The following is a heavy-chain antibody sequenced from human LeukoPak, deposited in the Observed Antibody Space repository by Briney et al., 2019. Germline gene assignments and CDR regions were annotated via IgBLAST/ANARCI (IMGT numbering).Heavy chain of an antibody. Sequence: KTSETLSLTCTVSGASISSTSYCWGWIRQPAGKGLEWIGSIHRSGSTNYNPSLKSRVTISVDTSKNQFSLKVNSVTAADTALYYCARGDCSSTICYSPMDVWGKGTTVTVSS. V-gene: IGHV4-39*07. CDR3: ARGDCSSTICYSPMDV. D-gene: IGHD2-2*01. CDR1: GASISSTSYC. CDR2: IHRSGST. J-gene: IGHJ6*03.